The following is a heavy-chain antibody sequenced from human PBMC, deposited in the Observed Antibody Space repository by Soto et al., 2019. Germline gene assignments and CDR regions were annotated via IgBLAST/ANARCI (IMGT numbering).Heavy chain of an antibody. CDR3: ARPNSGDNDALDY. V-gene: IGHV1-2*02. D-gene: IGHD5-12*01. CDR2: INPNSGAT. CDR1: GYTFTRYY. Sequence: QVQSVQSGAEVKKPGASVKVSCKASGYTFTRYYMQWVRQAPGQGLEWMGWINPNSGATKYEQKFQGRITMTRDTSISTAYMELSSLRSDDTDLYYCARPNSGDNDALDYWGQGTPVTVSS. J-gene: IGHJ4*02.